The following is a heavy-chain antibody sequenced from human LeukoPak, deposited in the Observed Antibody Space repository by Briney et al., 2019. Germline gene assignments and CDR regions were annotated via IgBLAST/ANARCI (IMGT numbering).Heavy chain of an antibody. CDR2: IYTSGSA. CDR1: GGSISSYY. J-gene: IGHJ3*02. CDR3: ARCTGTTRGALDI. D-gene: IGHD3-10*02. V-gene: IGHV4-4*09. Sequence: SETLSLTCTVSGGSISSYYWSWIRQPPGKGLEWIGYIYTSGSANYNPSLKSRVTISVDTSKNQFSLKLSSVTAADTAVYYCARCTGTTRGALDIWGQGTMVTVSS.